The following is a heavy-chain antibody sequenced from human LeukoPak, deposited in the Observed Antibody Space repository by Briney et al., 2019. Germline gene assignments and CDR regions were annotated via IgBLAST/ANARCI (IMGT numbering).Heavy chain of an antibody. J-gene: IGHJ4*02. Sequence: GGSLRLSCAASGFTFSTYAMGWVRQAPGEGLRWVSSISGNAVTTYYADSVKGRFTISRGNSKNTLYLQMNSLRAEDTALYYCAKALYGGNTVWGQGTLVTVSS. CDR2: ISGNAVTT. V-gene: IGHV3-23*01. CDR1: GFTFSTYA. CDR3: AKALYGGNTV. D-gene: IGHD4-23*01.